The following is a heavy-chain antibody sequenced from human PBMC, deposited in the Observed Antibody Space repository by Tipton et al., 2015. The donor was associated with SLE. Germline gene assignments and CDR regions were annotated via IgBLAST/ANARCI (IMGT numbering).Heavy chain of an antibody. CDR2: INHSGSA. D-gene: IGHD3-3*01. J-gene: IGHJ6*03. Sequence: TLSLTCAVYGGSFSGNYWIWIRQPPGKGLEWIGEINHSGSANYSPALKSRVTISADMSKNQFSLNLSSVTAADTAIYYCTRLQFIFAGLDVWGKGTTVTVSS. CDR1: GGSFSGNY. CDR3: TRLQFIFAGLDV. V-gene: IGHV4-34*01.